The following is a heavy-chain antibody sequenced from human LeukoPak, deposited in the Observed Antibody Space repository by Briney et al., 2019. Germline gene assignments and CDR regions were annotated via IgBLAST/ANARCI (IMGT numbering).Heavy chain of an antibody. D-gene: IGHD6-13*01. J-gene: IGHJ4*02. Sequence: GGSLRLSCAASGFTFTTHLMRWVRQAPAKGLEGVANLKQDGSYKYYVNAGKGRFPISRENPKNPLYLQMNSPGVEDKAGYYCEGQGRIAARLWGQGTRVTVS. V-gene: IGHV3-7*01. CDR3: EGQGRIAARL. CDR2: LKQDGSYK. CDR1: GFTFTTHL.